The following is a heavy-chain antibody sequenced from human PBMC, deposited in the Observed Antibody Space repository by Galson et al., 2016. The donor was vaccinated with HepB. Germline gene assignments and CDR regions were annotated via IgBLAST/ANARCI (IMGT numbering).Heavy chain of an antibody. Sequence: SLRLSCADSGFSVSSNYLSWVRQVPGKGLEWVSVIYSRGNTYSADSVKGRFTLTRASSKNTLYLQMDGLRAEDTAMYYCVRSPPGSGYFLLYYFEYWGQGTPVTVSS. J-gene: IGHJ4*02. V-gene: IGHV3-53*01. CDR2: IYSRGNT. CDR3: VRSPPGSGYFLLYYFEY. CDR1: GFSVSSNY. D-gene: IGHD3-3*01.